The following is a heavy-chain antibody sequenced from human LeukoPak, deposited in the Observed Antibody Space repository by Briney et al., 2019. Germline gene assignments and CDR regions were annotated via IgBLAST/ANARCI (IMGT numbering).Heavy chain of an antibody. CDR1: GYTFTGYY. J-gene: IGHJ4*02. CDR3: ATMTTVTTEVY. Sequence: ASVKVSCKASGYTFTGYYMHWVRQAPGQGLEWMGRINPNSGGTNYAQKFPGRVTVTRDTSISTAYMELSRLRSDDTAVYYCATMTTVTTEVYWGQGTLVTVSS. D-gene: IGHD4-17*01. CDR2: INPNSGGT. V-gene: IGHV1-2*06.